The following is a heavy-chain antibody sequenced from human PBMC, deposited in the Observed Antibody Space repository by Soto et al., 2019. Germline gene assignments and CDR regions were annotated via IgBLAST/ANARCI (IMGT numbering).Heavy chain of an antibody. J-gene: IGHJ6*03. D-gene: IGHD6-19*01. CDR3: ATWSKAVQSSYYYYMDV. V-gene: IGHV1-24*01. CDR2: FDPEDGET. Sequence: XSVKVSCKVSGYTLTELSMHLVRHSPGKGLEWMGGFDPEDGETIYAQKFQGRVTMTEDTSTDTVYMELSSLRSEETAVYYCATWSKAVQSSYYYYMDVWGKGTTVTVSS. CDR1: GYTLTELS.